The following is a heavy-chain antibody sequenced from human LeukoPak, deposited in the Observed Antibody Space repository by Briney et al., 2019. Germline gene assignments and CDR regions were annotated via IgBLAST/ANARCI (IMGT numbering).Heavy chain of an antibody. CDR3: ARVGLMAVVVTPFDP. D-gene: IGHD3-22*01. CDR2: ISSSGSTI. CDR1: GFTFSSYE. Sequence: PGGSLRLSCAASGFTFSSYEMNWVRQAPGKGLEWVSSISSSGSTIYYADSVKGRFTISRDNAKNSLYLQMNSLRAEDTAVYYCARVGLMAVVVTPFDPWGQGTLVTVSS. V-gene: IGHV3-48*03. J-gene: IGHJ5*02.